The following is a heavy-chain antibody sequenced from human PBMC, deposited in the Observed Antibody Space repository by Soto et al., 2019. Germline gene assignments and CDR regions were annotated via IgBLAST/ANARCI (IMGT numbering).Heavy chain of an antibody. J-gene: IGHJ5*02. CDR2: VYYSGST. CDR1: GGSIFSSY. Sequence: SETLSLTCTVSGGSIFSSYWTWIRQRPGKGLEWIGNVYYSGSTNYNPSLKSRITISVDTSKNQFSLKLSSVTAADTAVYYCARVQAASGWFDPWGQGTLVTVSS. D-gene: IGHD2-15*01. V-gene: IGHV4-59*01. CDR3: ARVQAASGWFDP.